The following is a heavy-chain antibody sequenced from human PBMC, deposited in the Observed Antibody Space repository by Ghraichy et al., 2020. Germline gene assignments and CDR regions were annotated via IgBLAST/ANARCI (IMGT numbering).Heavy chain of an antibody. CDR1: GFTFSSYA. V-gene: IGHV3-23*01. D-gene: IGHD2/OR15-2a*01. J-gene: IGHJ6*02. Sequence: GESLNISCAASGFTFSSYAMSWVRQAPGKGLEWVSAISGSGGSTYYADSVKGRFTISRDNSKNTLYLQMNSLRAEDTAVYYCAKDFSRGRYYYYYGMDVWGQGTTVTVSS. CDR2: ISGSGGST. CDR3: AKDFSRGRYYYYYGMDV.